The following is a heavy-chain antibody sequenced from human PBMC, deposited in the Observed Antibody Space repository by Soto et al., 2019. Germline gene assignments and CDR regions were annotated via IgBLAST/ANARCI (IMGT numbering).Heavy chain of an antibody. Sequence: QIHLVQSGAEVKKPGASVKVSCKGSGYGFTTYGITWVRQAPGQGLEWMAWSSAHNGNTNYAQKLQGRVTVTRDTSTSTANMELRSLRTDDTAVYYCARGRYGDYWGQGALVTVSS. CDR1: GYGFTTYG. CDR3: ARGRYGDY. D-gene: IGHD1-1*01. V-gene: IGHV1-18*01. J-gene: IGHJ4*02. CDR2: SSAHNGNT.